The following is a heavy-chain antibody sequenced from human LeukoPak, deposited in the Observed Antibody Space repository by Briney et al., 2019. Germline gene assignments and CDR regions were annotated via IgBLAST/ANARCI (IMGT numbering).Heavy chain of an antibody. Sequence: SETLSLTCTVSGGSISSSSYYWGWIRQPPGKGLEWIGSIYYSGSTYYNPSLKSRVTISVDTSKNQFSLKLSSVTAADTAVYYCARSSSIAARRALYYMDVRGKGTTVTVSS. CDR1: GGSISSSSYY. J-gene: IGHJ6*03. D-gene: IGHD6-6*01. CDR3: ARSSSIAARRALYYMDV. V-gene: IGHV4-39*01. CDR2: IYYSGST.